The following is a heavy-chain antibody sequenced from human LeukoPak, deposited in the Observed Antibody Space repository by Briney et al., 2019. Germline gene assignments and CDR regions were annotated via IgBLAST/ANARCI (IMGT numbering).Heavy chain of an antibody. CDR1: GGSISSYY. CDR2: IYYSGST. D-gene: IGHD4-4*01. J-gene: IGHJ5*02. V-gene: IGHV4-59*06. CDR3: AAGDYSNYIRFDP. Sequence: SETLSLTCTVSGGSISSYYWSWIRQPPGKGLEWIGYIYYSGSTYYNPSLKSRVTISVDTSKNQFSLKLSSVTAADTAVYYCAAGDYSNYIRFDPWGQGTLVTVSS.